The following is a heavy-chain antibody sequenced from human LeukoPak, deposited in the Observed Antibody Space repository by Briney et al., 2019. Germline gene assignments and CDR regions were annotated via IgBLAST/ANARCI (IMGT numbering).Heavy chain of an antibody. CDR3: AKGEQWLVTSFDY. CDR2: ISYDGSNK. V-gene: IGHV3-30*04. Sequence: GRSLRLSCAASGFTFSSYAMHWVRQAPGKGLEWVAVISYDGSNKYYADSVKGRFTISRDNSKNTLYLQMNSLRAEDTAVYYCAKGEQWLVTSFDYWGQGTLVTVSS. CDR1: GFTFSSYA. D-gene: IGHD6-19*01. J-gene: IGHJ4*02.